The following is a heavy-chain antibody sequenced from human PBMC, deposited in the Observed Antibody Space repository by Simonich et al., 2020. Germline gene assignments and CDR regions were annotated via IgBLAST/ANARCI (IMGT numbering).Heavy chain of an antibody. CDR3: ARNGLVGILKAFDI. V-gene: IGHV1-2*02. CDR2: INPNRGGT. Sequence: QVQLVQSGAEVKKPGASVKVSCKASGYTFTGYYIHWVRQAPGQGLEWMRLINPNRGGTNYAQKCQGRVTMTRDTSISTAYMELSRLRSDDTAVYYCARNGLVGILKAFDIWGQGTMVTVSS. D-gene: IGHD2-21*01. J-gene: IGHJ3*02. CDR1: GYTFTGYY.